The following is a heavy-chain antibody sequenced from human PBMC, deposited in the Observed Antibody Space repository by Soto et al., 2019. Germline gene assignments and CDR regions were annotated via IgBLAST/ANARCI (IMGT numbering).Heavy chain of an antibody. V-gene: IGHV3-23*01. CDR3: AKTANGWFSAFDI. D-gene: IGHD6-19*01. Sequence: EVQLLESGGGLVQPGGSLRLSCAASGFTFSSYAMSWVRKAPGKGLEWVSAISGSGGTTYYADSVKGRFTFSRDNSKNTLYLQMSSLRAEDTAVYYCAKTANGWFSAFDIWGQGTMVTVSS. CDR2: ISGSGGTT. J-gene: IGHJ3*02. CDR1: GFTFSSYA.